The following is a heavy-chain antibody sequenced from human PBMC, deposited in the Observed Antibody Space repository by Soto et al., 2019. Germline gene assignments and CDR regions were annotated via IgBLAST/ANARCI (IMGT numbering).Heavy chain of an antibody. Sequence: PGGSLRLSCAASGFIFDNHAMNWVRQAPGKGLEWVAGVSWNSGSIDYADSVKGRFTISRDNAKNSLYLQMNSLRAEDTAFYYCARDRCGGDCYSFDYWGQGTLVTVS. CDR1: GFIFDNHA. CDR2: VSWNSGSI. J-gene: IGHJ4*02. CDR3: ARDRCGGDCYSFDY. D-gene: IGHD2-21*02. V-gene: IGHV3-9*01.